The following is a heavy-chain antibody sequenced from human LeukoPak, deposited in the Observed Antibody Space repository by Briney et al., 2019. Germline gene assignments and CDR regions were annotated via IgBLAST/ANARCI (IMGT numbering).Heavy chain of an antibody. D-gene: IGHD6-19*01. CDR1: GGSFSGYY. CDR3: ARFGGIAVARGSDDY. CDR2: TNHSGST. J-gene: IGHJ4*02. Sequence: SETLSLTCAVYGGSFSGYYWSWIRQPPGKGLEWIGETNHSGSTNYNPSLKSRVTISVDTSKNQFSLKLSSVTAADTAVYYCARFGGIAVARGSDDYWGQGTLVTVSS. V-gene: IGHV4-34*01.